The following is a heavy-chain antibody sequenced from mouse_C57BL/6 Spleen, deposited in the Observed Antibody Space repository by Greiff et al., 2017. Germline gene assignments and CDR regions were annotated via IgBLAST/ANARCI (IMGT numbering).Heavy chain of an antibody. CDR2: ILPGSGST. D-gene: IGHD1-1*01. J-gene: IGHJ1*03. CDR1: GYTFTGYW. Sequence: QVQLQQSGAELMKPGASVKLSCKATGYTFTGYWIEWVKQRPGHGLEWIGEILPGSGSTNYNAKFKGKATFTADTSSNTAYMQLSSLTTEDSAIYYCSIYHYGSSSRSFDVWGTGTTVTVSS. V-gene: IGHV1-9*01. CDR3: SIYHYGSSSRSFDV.